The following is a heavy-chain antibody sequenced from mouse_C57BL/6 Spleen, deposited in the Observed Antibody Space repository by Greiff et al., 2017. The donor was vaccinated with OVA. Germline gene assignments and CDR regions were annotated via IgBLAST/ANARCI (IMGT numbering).Heavy chain of an antibody. CDR1: GYTFTDYN. Sequence: EVQLQQSGPELVKPGASVKIPCKASGYTFTDYNMDWVKQSHGQSLEWIGDINPNNGGTIYNQKFKGKATLTVDKSSSTAYMELRSLTAEDTAVYYGARWGYYGYFDVWGTGTTGTVSS. CDR3: ARWGYYGYFDV. CDR2: INPNNGGT. D-gene: IGHD2-2*01. V-gene: IGHV1-18*01. J-gene: IGHJ1*03.